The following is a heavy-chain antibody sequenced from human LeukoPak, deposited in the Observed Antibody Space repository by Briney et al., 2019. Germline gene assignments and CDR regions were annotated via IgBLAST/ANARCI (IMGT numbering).Heavy chain of an antibody. D-gene: IGHD1-7*01. Sequence: GASVKVSCKASGGTFRTDAIAWIRQAPGEGLEWMGGIIPFIGAPNFAQRFHGRVTITTDETTSTVYMELSSLRSEDTAVYYCAREVITETTLGWFDPWGQGTLIIVSS. J-gene: IGHJ5*02. CDR1: GGTFRTDA. CDR2: IIPFIGAP. V-gene: IGHV1-69*05. CDR3: AREVITETTLGWFDP.